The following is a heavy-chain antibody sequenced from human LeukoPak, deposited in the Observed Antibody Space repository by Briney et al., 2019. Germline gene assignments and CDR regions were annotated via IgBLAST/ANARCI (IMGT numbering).Heavy chain of an antibody. CDR3: ARGRQFDP. CDR2: IYYSGST. Sequence: SETLSLTCTVSGGSISSSNSYWGWIRQPPGKGLEWIGTIYYSGSTNYNPSLKSRVTISVDTSKNQFSLKLSSVTAADTAVYYCARGRQFDPWGQGTLVTVSS. J-gene: IGHJ5*02. CDR1: GGSISSSNSY. V-gene: IGHV4-39*07.